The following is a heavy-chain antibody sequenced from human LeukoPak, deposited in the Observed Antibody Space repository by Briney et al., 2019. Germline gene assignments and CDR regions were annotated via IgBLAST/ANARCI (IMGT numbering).Heavy chain of an antibody. CDR3: AKDLEEDIVVVVAAYGGAFDI. Sequence: GGSLRLSCAASGFTFSSYAMSWVRQAPGKGLEWVAVISYDGSNKYYADSVKGRFTISRDNSKNTLYLQMNSLRAEDTAVYYCAKDLEEDIVVVVAAYGGAFDIWGQGTMVTVSS. CDR2: ISYDGSNK. J-gene: IGHJ3*02. CDR1: GFTFSSYA. V-gene: IGHV3-30*18. D-gene: IGHD2-15*01.